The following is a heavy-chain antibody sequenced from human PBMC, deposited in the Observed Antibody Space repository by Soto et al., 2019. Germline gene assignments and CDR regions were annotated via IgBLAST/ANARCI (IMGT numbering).Heavy chain of an antibody. CDR3: AKDRGWSSADLDY. Sequence: QVQLVESGGGVVQPGRSLRISCAASGFTFSSFGMHWVRQVPGKGLEWVALISYDGSKKYYADSVKGRFTISRDKSKNTLYLQMNSLRVEYTAVYYCAKDRGWSSADLDYWGQGTLVTVSS. V-gene: IGHV3-30*18. CDR2: ISYDGSKK. D-gene: IGHD6-19*01. CDR1: GFTFSSFG. J-gene: IGHJ4*02.